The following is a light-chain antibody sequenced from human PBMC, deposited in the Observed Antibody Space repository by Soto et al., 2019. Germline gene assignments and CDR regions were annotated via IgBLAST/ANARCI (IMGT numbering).Light chain of an antibody. CDR3: EQYNSWPPMYT. J-gene: IGKJ2*01. CDR1: QSVSSN. Sequence: EIVMTQSPATLSVSPGERATLSCRASQSVSSNLAWYQQKPGQAPRLLIYGASTRATGIPDRFSGSGSGTAFTITISILQSEDFAVYYCEQYNSWPPMYTFGQGTKLEIK. CDR2: GAS. V-gene: IGKV3-15*01.